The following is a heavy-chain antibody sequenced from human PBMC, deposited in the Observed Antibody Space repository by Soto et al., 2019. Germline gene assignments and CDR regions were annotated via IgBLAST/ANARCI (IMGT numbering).Heavy chain of an antibody. J-gene: IGHJ2*01. V-gene: IGHV1-18*01. CDR2: ISPYNGRT. CDR3: GRFRTARHASVL. CDR1: GSRMPSYG. Sequence: GDSEKVSCKACGSRMPSYGIAWVRQVPGQGPEWMGWISPYNGRTNYAQNVQGRVVMTADTSTNIVYLELRSLRSEDTAMDYCGRFRTARHASVLRGR. D-gene: IGHD2-21*02.